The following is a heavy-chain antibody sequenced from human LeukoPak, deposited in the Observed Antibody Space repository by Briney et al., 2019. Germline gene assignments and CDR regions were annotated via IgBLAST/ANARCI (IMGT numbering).Heavy chain of an antibody. CDR2: IYYSGST. J-gene: IGHJ4*02. D-gene: IGHD3-22*01. V-gene: IGHV4-38-2*01. Sequence: SETLSLTCAVSGYSISSGYYWGWIRQPPGKGLEWIGSIYYSGSTYYNPSLKSRVTISVDTSKNQFSLKLSSVTAADTAVYYCARRWGENYYDSSGYYINAYFDYWGQGTLVTVSS. CDR3: ARRWGENYYDSSGYYINAYFDY. CDR1: GYSISSGYY.